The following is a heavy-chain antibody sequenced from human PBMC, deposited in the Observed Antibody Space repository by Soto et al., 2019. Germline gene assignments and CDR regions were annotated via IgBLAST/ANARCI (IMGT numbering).Heavy chain of an antibody. CDR3: ARPCYATSGCFDY. Sequence: GESLKISCQGSGDSVTTYWIGRERQMPGKGLEWMGMIYPRDSDTRYSPSFRGQVTISADTSINTAYLQWSSLEASDTAMYYCARPCYATSGCFDYWGQGILVTVSS. V-gene: IGHV5-51*01. CDR1: GDSVTTYW. D-gene: IGHD3-22*01. CDR2: IYPRDSDT. J-gene: IGHJ4*02.